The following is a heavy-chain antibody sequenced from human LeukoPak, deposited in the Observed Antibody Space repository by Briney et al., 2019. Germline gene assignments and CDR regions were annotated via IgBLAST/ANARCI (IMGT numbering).Heavy chain of an antibody. Sequence: ASVKDSCKTSGYRFTGYYLHWVRQAPGQGLEWMGWMNPKSGATDYARKFQGRVTMTRDTSISTAYMELTRLRSDDTAVYFCARGSAYDDYFYMDFWGKGTTVTVSS. J-gene: IGHJ6*03. V-gene: IGHV1-2*02. CDR2: MNPKSGAT. CDR3: ARGSAYDDYFYMDF. CDR1: GYRFTGYY.